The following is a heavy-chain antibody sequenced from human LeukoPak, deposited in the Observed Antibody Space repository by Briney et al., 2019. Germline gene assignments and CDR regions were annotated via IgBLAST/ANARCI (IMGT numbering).Heavy chain of an antibody. CDR2: IIPIFGTA. J-gene: IGHJ5*02. CDR1: GGTFIIYA. V-gene: IGHV1-69*13. CDR3: ARRIGELRYFENWFDP. Sequence: WASVTVSSKASGGTFIIYAISWVRQAPGQGLEWMGGIIPIFGTANYAQKFQGRVTITADESTSTAYMELSSLRSEDTAVYYCARRIGELRYFENWFDPWGQGTLVTVSS. D-gene: IGHD3-9*01.